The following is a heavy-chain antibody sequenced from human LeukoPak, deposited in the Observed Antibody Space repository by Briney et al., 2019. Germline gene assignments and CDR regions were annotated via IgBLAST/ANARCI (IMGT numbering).Heavy chain of an antibody. CDR2: ISSSSSTI. CDR1: GFSLNEYG. CDR3: ARDRPRYCGRTSCPVDY. Sequence: GRSLRLSCVGSGFSLNEYGVHWVRQAPGKGLEWLSYISSSSSTIYYADSVKGRFAISRDNAQSSLYLQMNSLTAEDTAVYYCARDRPRYCGRTSCPVDYWGQGILVTVSS. J-gene: IGHJ4*02. V-gene: IGHV3-48*04. D-gene: IGHD2-2*01.